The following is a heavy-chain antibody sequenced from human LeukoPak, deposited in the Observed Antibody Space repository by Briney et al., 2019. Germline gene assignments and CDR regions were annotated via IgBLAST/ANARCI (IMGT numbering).Heavy chain of an antibody. CDR3: ARDRRRQLLPFDY. D-gene: IGHD2-2*01. CDR2: INPNSGGT. V-gene: IGHV1-2*02. J-gene: IGHJ4*02. Sequence: ASVKVSCKASGYTFTGYYMHWVRQAPGQGLEWMGWINPNSGGTNYAQKFQGRATMTRDTSISTAYMELSRLRSDDTAVYYCARDRRRQLLPFDYWGQGTLVTVSS. CDR1: GYTFTGYY.